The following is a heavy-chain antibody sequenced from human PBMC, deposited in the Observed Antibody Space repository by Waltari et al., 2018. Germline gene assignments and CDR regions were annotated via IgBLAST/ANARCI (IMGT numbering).Heavy chain of an antibody. CDR1: GGPISSHY. Sequence: QVQLQESGPGLVKPSETLSLTCTVSGGPISSHYWSWIRQPPGKGLEWIGYIYYSGSTNYNPSLKSRVTISVDTSKNQFSLKLSSVTAADTAVYYCARASMVGYFDYWGQGTLVTVSS. V-gene: IGHV4-59*11. D-gene: IGHD1-26*01. J-gene: IGHJ4*02. CDR3: ARASMVGYFDY. CDR2: IYYSGST.